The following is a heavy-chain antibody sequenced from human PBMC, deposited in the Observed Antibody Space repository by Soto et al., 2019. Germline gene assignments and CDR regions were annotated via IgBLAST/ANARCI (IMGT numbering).Heavy chain of an antibody. CDR3: ARFTVRGYSGYETYYYYGMDV. CDR1: GGTFSSYA. Sequence: SVKVSCKASGGTFSSYAISWVRQAPGQGLEWMGGIIPIFGTANYAQKFQGRVTITADESTSTAYMELSSLRSEDTAVYYCARFTVRGYSGYETYYYYGMDVWGQGTTVTVS. J-gene: IGHJ6*02. CDR2: IIPIFGTA. D-gene: IGHD5-12*01. V-gene: IGHV1-69*13.